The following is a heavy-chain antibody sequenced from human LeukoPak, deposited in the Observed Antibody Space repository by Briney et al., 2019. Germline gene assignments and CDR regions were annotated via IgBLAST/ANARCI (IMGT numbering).Heavy chain of an antibody. D-gene: IGHD3-10*01. J-gene: IGHJ3*02. CDR3: ARDYYGSGSTVFDI. CDR2: ISAYNGNT. Sequence: ASVKVSCKASGYTFTSYGISWVRQAPGQGLEWMGWISAYNGNTNYAQKLQGRVTMTTDTSTSTAYMELRSLRSDDTAVYYCARDYYGSGSTVFDIWGQGTMVTVSS. CDR1: GYTFTSYG. V-gene: IGHV1-18*04.